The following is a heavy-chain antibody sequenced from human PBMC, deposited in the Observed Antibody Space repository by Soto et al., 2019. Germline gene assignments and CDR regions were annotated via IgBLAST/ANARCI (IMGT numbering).Heavy chain of an antibody. CDR3: AREGPRPYYYYGMDV. CDR1: GYTFTSYG. Sequence: ASVKVSCKASGYTFTSYGISWVRQAPGQGLEWMGWISAYNGNTNYAQKLQGRVTMTTDTSTNMAYMELRSLRSDDTAVYYCAREGPRPYYYYGMDVWGQGTTVTVSS. V-gene: IGHV1-18*01. J-gene: IGHJ6*02. CDR2: ISAYNGNT.